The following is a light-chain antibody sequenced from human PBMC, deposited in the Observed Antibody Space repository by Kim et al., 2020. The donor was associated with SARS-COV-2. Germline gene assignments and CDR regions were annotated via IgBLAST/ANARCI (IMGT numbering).Light chain of an antibody. Sequence: PGERATLYCRASHSVSSSLVWNQQKPGQAPRPLIYDASNRATGVPARFSGSGSGTDFTLTISSLEPEDFAVYYCQHRDIWPPFGQGTKVDIK. CDR2: DAS. J-gene: IGKJ1*01. CDR3: QHRDIWPP. CDR1: HSVSSS. V-gene: IGKV3-11*01.